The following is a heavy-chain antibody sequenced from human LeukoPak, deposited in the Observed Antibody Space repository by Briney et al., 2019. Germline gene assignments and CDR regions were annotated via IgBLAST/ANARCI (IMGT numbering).Heavy chain of an antibody. CDR1: GYTFTSYD. Sequence: ASVKISCKASGYTFTSYDINWVRQATGQGLEWMGWINPNSGGTNYAQKFQGRVTMTRDTSISTAYMELSRLRSDDTAVYYCAADLDYWGQGTLVTVSS. J-gene: IGHJ4*02. V-gene: IGHV1-2*02. CDR2: INPNSGGT. CDR3: AADLDY.